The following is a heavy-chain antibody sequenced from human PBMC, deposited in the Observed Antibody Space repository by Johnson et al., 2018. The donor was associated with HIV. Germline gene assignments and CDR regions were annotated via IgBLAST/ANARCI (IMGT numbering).Heavy chain of an antibody. Sequence: EVQLVESGGGLVQPGGSLRLSCAASGFTVSGNYMNWVRQAPGKGLEWVSVIYSDGSTYYADSVQGRFTLSRDNSQNTLYLQMNSLRAEDTAVYFCARDGYSSGWYGNDAFDIWGQGTMVTVSS. CDR1: GFTVSGNY. V-gene: IGHV3-66*01. J-gene: IGHJ3*02. CDR2: IYSDGST. D-gene: IGHD6-19*01. CDR3: ARDGYSSGWYGNDAFDI.